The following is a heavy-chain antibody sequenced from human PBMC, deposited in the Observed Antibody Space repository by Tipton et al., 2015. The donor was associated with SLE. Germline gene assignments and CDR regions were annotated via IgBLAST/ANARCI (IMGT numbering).Heavy chain of an antibody. CDR2: ISYDGSNK. V-gene: IGHV3-30*04. CDR3: ARAPSITIFGVPWDD. J-gene: IGHJ4*02. CDR1: GFTFSSYA. D-gene: IGHD3-3*01. Sequence: SLRLSCAASGFTFSSYAMHWVRQAPGKGLEWVAVISYDGSNKYYADSVKGRFTISRDNSKNTLYLQMNSLRAEDTAVYYCARAPSITIFGVPWDDWCQGTLVTVSS.